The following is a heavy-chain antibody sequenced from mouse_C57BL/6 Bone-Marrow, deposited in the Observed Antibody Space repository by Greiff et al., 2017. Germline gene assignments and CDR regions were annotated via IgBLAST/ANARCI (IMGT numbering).Heavy chain of an antibody. CDR2: ITPYNGDT. D-gene: IGHD2-12*01. J-gene: IGHJ3*01. CDR3: ARHYSDWGFAY. Sequence: VQLKQSGPELVKPGDSVKISCKASGYSFTGYFMNWVMQSHGKSLEWIGRITPYNGDTFYNQKFKGKATLTVDKSSSTAHMELRSLTSEDSAVYYCARHYSDWGFAYWGQGTLVTVSA. V-gene: IGHV1-20*01. CDR1: GYSFTGYF.